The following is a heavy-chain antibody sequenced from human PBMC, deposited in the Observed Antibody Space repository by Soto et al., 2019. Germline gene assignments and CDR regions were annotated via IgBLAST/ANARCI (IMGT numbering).Heavy chain of an antibody. CDR2: AYYTGST. J-gene: IGHJ5*02. D-gene: IGHD2-15*01. Sequence: SETLSLTCTVSGGSISSYYWSWIRQPPGKGLEWIGYAYYTGSTRYNSSLKSRVTISIDTSKNQFSLSLRSVTAADTAVYFCARGVVGSTRPEFLFDPGGQGSLVTVS. CDR3: ARGVVGSTRPEFLFDP. V-gene: IGHV4-59*01. CDR1: GGSISSYY.